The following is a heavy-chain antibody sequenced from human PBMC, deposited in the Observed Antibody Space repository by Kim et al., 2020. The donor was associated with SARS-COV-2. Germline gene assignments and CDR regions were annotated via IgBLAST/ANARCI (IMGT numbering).Heavy chain of an antibody. V-gene: IGHV3-7*01. CDR1: GFTFSSYW. CDR2: IKQDGNQK. Sequence: GGSLRLSCADSGFTFSSYWMTWVRQAPGKGLEWVANIKQDGNQKYYVDSVKGRFTISRDNAKNSLYLQMNSLRAEDTAVYYWARDGDLYSSGKDAFDIWGQGTMVTVSS. D-gene: IGHD6-19*01. J-gene: IGHJ3*02. CDR3: ARDGDLYSSGKDAFDI.